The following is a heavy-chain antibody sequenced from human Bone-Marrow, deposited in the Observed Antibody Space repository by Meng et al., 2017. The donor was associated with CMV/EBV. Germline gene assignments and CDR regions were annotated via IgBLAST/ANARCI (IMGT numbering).Heavy chain of an antibody. J-gene: IGHJ6*02. CDR1: GFTFSSYG. V-gene: IGHV3-30*02. Sequence: GESLKISCAASGFTFSSYGMHWVRQAPGKGLEWVAFIRYDGSNKYYADSVKGRFTISRDNSKNTLYLQMNSLRAEDTAVYYCARDRRTTVTTIFYYYYGMDVWGQGTTVTVSS. CDR3: ARDRRTTVTTIFYYYYGMDV. CDR2: IRYDGSNK. D-gene: IGHD4-11*01.